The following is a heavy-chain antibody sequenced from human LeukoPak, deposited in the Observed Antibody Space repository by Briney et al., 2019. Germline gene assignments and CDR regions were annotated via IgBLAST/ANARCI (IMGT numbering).Heavy chain of an antibody. D-gene: IGHD3-10*02. CDR2: VSSSGSDT. J-gene: IGHJ4*02. V-gene: IGHV3-23*05. CDR1: GFIFTTYA. CDR3: AKGSTMYTAYYFDY. Sequence: GGSLRLSCAASGFIFTTYAMGWVRQLPGKGLEWVSSVSSSGSDTYYTSSVKGRFTISRDNSKNTLYLQVNSLRVEDTAVYYCAKGSTMYTAYYFDYWGQGTLVTVSS.